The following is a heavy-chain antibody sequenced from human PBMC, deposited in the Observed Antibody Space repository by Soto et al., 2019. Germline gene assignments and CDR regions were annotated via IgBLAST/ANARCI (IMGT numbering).Heavy chain of an antibody. V-gene: IGHV4-59*01. Sequence: SETLSLTCTVSVGSISNYYWSWIRQPPGKGLEWIGYIHYTGSTNCDPSLKGRVTISVDTSKNQFSLNLRSVTAADTAIYYCARDLYEGTGWTFGYWGQGILVTVSS. CDR3: ARDLYEGTGWTFGY. CDR2: IHYTGST. J-gene: IGHJ4*02. CDR1: VGSISNYY. D-gene: IGHD3-22*01.